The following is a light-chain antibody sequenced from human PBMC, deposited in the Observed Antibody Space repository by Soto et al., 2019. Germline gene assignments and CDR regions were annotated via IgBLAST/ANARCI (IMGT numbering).Light chain of an antibody. CDR2: EVS. Sequence: QSALTQPASVSGSPGQSITISCTGTSSDVGRYSRVSWYQHHPGKAPKLMIYEVSDRPSGVSNRFSGSKSGNTASLTISGLQAEDEADYYCNSYTSSNTRVFGTGTKVTVL. CDR3: NSYTSSNTRV. CDR1: SSDVGRYSR. V-gene: IGLV2-14*01. J-gene: IGLJ1*01.